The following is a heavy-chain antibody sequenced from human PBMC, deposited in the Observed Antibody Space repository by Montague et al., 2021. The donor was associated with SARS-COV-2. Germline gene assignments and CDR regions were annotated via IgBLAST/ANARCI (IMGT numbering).Heavy chain of an antibody. D-gene: IGHD4-23*01. Sequence: QSGAEVKKPGESLKISCQGSGYRFASYWIGWVRQMPGEGLEWMGIIDPTDSDTTYSPSFQGQVTISADRSTSTAYLQWSSLKASDTAMYFCARLGDYGGNPFYYYAMDVWGQGATVTASS. CDR3: ARLGDYGGNPFYYYAMDV. CDR1: GYRFASYW. J-gene: IGHJ6*02. V-gene: IGHV5-51*01. CDR2: IDPTDSDT.